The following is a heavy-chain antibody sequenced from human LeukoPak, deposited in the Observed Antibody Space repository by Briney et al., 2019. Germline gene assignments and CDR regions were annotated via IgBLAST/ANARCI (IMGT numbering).Heavy chain of an antibody. CDR2: IYYSGST. V-gene: IGHV4-39*01. J-gene: IGHJ4*02. CDR1: GGSISSSSYY. D-gene: IGHD2-2*01. CDR3: ARLDAYCSSTSCYYFDY. Sequence: SETLSLTCTVSGGSISSSSYYWGWIRQPPGKGLEWIGSIYYSGSTYYNPSLKSRVTISVDTSKNQFSLKLSSVTAADTAVYYCARLDAYCSSTSCYYFDYWGQGTLVTVSS.